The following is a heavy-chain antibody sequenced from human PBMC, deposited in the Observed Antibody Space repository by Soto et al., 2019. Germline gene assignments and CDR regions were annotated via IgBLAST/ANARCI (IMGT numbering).Heavy chain of an antibody. CDR2: IGGTDGKT. CDR1: GFTFSSYA. J-gene: IGHJ4*02. D-gene: IGHD3-10*01. Sequence: GGSLRLSCAASGFTFSSYAMSWVRQAPGKGLEWVAAIGGTDGKTYYADSVKGRFTISRDNSENTLYLQMSRLRAEDTAVYFCAKGMFSSSPAAAGSFDYWGQGALVTVSS. V-gene: IGHV3-23*01. CDR3: AKGMFSSSPAAAGSFDY.